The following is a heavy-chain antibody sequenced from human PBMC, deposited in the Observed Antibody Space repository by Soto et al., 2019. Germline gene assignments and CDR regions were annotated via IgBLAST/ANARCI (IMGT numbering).Heavy chain of an antibody. CDR2: IGGTDGKT. CDR1: GFTFSSYA. J-gene: IGHJ4*02. D-gene: IGHD3-10*01. Sequence: GGSLRLSCAASGFTFSSYAMSWVRQAPGKGLEWVAAIGGTDGKTYYADSVKGRFTISRDNSENTLYLQMSRLRAEDTAVYFCAKGMFSSSPAAAGSFDYWGQGALVTVSS. V-gene: IGHV3-23*01. CDR3: AKGMFSSSPAAAGSFDY.